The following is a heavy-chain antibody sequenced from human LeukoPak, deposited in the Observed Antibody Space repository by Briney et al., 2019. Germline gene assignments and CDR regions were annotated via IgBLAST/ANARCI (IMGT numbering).Heavy chain of an antibody. Sequence: SETLSLTCAVYGGSFSGYCWSWIRQPPGKGLEWIGEINHSGSTNYNPSLKSRVTISVDTSKNQFSLKLSSVTAADTAVYYCARGRAKSSSSFRYYYYMDVWGKGTTVTVSS. CDR2: INHSGST. CDR3: ARGRAKSSSSFRYYYYMDV. CDR1: GGSFSGYC. V-gene: IGHV4-34*01. J-gene: IGHJ6*03. D-gene: IGHD6-13*01.